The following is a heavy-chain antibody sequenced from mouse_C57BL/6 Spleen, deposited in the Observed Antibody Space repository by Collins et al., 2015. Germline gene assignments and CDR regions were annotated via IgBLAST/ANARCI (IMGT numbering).Heavy chain of an antibody. Sequence: QVQLQQPGAELVKPGASVKMSCKASGYTFTSYWITWVKQRPGQGLEWIGDIYPGSGSTNYNEKFKSKATLTVGTSSSTAYMQLSSLTSEDSAVYYCARRYYGSSYWYFDVWGTGTTVTVSS. CDR2: IYPGSGST. V-gene: IGHV1-55*01. CDR1: GYTFTSYW. D-gene: IGHD1-1*01. CDR3: ARRYYGSSYWYFDV. J-gene: IGHJ1*03.